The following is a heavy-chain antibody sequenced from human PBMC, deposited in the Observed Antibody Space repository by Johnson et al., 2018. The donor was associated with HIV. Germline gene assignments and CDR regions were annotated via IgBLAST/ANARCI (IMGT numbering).Heavy chain of an antibody. V-gene: IGHV3-30*04. D-gene: IGHD1-26*01. J-gene: IGHJ3*02. CDR2: ISYDGSNK. CDR3: ARDTPVRARVPVAFDI. CDR1: GFTFSSYA. Sequence: QMQLVESGGGVVQPGRSLRLSCAASGFTFSSYAMHWVRQAPGKGLEWVAVISYDGSNKYYADSVKGRFTISRDNSKNTLYLQMNSLRAEDTAVYYCARDTPVRARVPVAFDIWGQGTMVTVSS.